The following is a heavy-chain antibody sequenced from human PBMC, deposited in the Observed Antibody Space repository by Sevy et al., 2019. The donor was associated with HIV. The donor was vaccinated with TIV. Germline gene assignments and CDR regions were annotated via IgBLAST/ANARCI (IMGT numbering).Heavy chain of an antibody. V-gene: IGHV3-49*03. CDR3: TRAADDFWSGYPFMDV. CDR1: GFTFGDYA. D-gene: IGHD3-3*01. J-gene: IGHJ6*02. CDR2: IRSKTYGGTI. Sequence: GGSLRLSCTGSGFTFGDYAMSWFRQAPGKGLEWVGFIRSKTYGGTIEYAASEKGRFTISRDDSKSIAYLQINSLKIEDTAVYYCTRAADDFWSGYPFMDVWGQGTTVTVSS.